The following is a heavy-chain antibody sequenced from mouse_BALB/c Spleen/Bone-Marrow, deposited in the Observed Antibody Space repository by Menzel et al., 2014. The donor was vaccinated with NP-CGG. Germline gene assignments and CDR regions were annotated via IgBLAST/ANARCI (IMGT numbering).Heavy chain of an antibody. V-gene: IGHV1-87*01. Sequence: VKLQESGAELARPGASVKLSCKTSGYTFTTYWMQRVKQRPGQGLEWIGAIYPGEGDTRYTQKFKGKATLTADKSSSTAYIQLSNLTSEDSAVYYCPREPSNWGYYWGQGTTLTVSS. CDR1: GYTFTTYW. CDR3: PREPSNWGYY. J-gene: IGHJ2*01. CDR2: IYPGEGDT.